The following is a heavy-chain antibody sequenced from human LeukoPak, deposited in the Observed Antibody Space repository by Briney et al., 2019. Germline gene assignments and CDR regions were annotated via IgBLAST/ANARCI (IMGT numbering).Heavy chain of an antibody. CDR3: ARVAAAGYFDS. CDR2: IYYSGST. Sequence: TLSLTCTVSGGSISSGGYYWSWIRQHPGKGLEWIGYIYYSGSTYYNPSLKSRVTISVDTSKNQFSLKLSSVTAADTGVYYCARVAAAGYFDSWGQGTLVTVSS. V-gene: IGHV4-31*03. CDR1: GGSISSGGYY. J-gene: IGHJ4*02. D-gene: IGHD6-13*01.